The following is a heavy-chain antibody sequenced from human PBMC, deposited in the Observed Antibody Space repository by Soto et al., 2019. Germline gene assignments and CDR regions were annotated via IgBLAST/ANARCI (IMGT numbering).Heavy chain of an antibody. J-gene: IGHJ4*02. Sequence: SGGSLRLSCAASGFTFSSYAMSWVRQAPGKGLEWVSAISGSGGSTYYADSVKGRFTISRDNFKNTLYLQMNSLRAEYTAVYYFARVYDFWSGYYCLDYWGQGTLVTVSS. CDR2: ISGSGGST. CDR1: GFTFSSYA. D-gene: IGHD3-3*01. V-gene: IGHV3-23*01. CDR3: ARVYDFWSGYYCLDY.